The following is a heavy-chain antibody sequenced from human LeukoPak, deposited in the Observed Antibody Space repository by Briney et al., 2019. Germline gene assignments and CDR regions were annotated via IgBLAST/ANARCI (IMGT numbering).Heavy chain of an antibody. J-gene: IGHJ5*02. CDR2: ISSSSSYI. CDR3: ANTAAAATHGFDP. Sequence: GGSLRLSCAASGFTFSTYAMSWVRQAPGKGLEWVSSISSSSSYIYYADSVKGRFTISRDNSKNTLYLQMNSLRAEDTAVYYCANTAAAATHGFDPWGQGTLVTVSS. V-gene: IGHV3-23*01. D-gene: IGHD6-13*01. CDR1: GFTFSTYA.